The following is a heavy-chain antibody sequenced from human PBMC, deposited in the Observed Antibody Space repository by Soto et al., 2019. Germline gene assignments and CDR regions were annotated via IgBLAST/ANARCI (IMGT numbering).Heavy chain of an antibody. Sequence: SETLSLTCTVSGGSISSYYWSWIRQPAGKGLEWIGSIYTSGSTNYNPSLKRRVTMTVDTSKNQFSLKLSSVTAADTAGYYCARDGGGSLAARPFDYWGQGTMVTVSS. J-gene: IGHJ4*02. CDR3: ARDGGGSLAARPFDY. CDR2: IYTSGST. D-gene: IGHD6-6*01. V-gene: IGHV4-4*07. CDR1: GGSISSYY.